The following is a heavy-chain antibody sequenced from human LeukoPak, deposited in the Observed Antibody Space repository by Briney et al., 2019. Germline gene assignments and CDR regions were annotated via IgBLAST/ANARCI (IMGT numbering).Heavy chain of an antibody. CDR3: ARGPARYYYYYMDV. J-gene: IGHJ6*03. CDR1: GGTFSSYA. CDR2: IIPIFGTA. Sequence: SVKVSCKASGGTFSSYAISWVRQAPGQGPEWMGGIIPIFGTANYAQKFQGRVTITTDESTSTAYMELSSLRSEDTAVYYCARGPARYYYYYMDVWGRGTTVTVSS. V-gene: IGHV1-69*05.